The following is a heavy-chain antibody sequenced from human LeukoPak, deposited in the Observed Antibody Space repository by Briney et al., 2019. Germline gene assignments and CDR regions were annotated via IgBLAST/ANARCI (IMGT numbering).Heavy chain of an antibody. V-gene: IGHV3-9*01. Sequence: GGSLRLSCAASGFTFDDYAMHWVRQAPGKGLEWVSGISWNSGSIGYADSVKGRFTISRDNAKNSLYLQMNSLRAEDTALYYCAKDRTACSGGSCYPGLFDPWGQGTLVTVSS. CDR2: ISWNSGSI. CDR3: AKDRTACSGGSCYPGLFDP. CDR1: GFTFDDYA. D-gene: IGHD2-15*01. J-gene: IGHJ5*02.